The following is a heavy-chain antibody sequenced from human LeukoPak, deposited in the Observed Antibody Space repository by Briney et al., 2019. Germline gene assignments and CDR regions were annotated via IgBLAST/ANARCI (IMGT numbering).Heavy chain of an antibody. CDR1: VGSISSYY. D-gene: IGHD6-6*01. CDR2: IYYSGST. Sequence: KTSETLSLTCTVSVGSISSYYWSWIRQPPGKVLEWIGYIYYSGSTNYNPSLKSRVTISVDTSKNQFSLKLSSVTAADTAVYYCARGLIAARNWFDPWGQGTLVTVSS. J-gene: IGHJ5*02. CDR3: ARGLIAARNWFDP. V-gene: IGHV4-59*01.